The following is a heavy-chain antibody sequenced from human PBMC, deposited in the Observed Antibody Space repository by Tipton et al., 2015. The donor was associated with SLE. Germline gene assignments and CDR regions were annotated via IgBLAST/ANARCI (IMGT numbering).Heavy chain of an antibody. D-gene: IGHD2-21*02. CDR3: ARDAAFCRGGDCSSLDY. CDR2: IHHSGNT. Sequence: GLVKPSETLSLTCGVSGGSLSGYYWSWIRQPPGKGLEWIGEIHHSGNTKYNVSLKSRVTISIDTSKNQFSLTVSSVTAADTAVYYCARDAAFCRGGDCSSLDYWGQATLVTVSS. CDR1: GGSLSGYY. J-gene: IGHJ4*02. V-gene: IGHV4-34*01.